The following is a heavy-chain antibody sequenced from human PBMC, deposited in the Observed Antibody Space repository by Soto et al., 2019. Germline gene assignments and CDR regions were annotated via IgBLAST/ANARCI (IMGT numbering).Heavy chain of an antibody. D-gene: IGHD2-15*01. Sequence: GGSLRLSCVVSGFSFDDYAMHWVRQAPGKGLEWVSGISWNNDTIAYADSVKGRFTISRDNAKNSLYLQMNSLRPEDTALYYCAKDMGYCSGGSCYSADYWGQGTLVTVSS. CDR3: AKDMGYCSGGSCYSADY. J-gene: IGHJ4*02. CDR2: ISWNNDTI. V-gene: IGHV3-9*01. CDR1: GFSFDDYA.